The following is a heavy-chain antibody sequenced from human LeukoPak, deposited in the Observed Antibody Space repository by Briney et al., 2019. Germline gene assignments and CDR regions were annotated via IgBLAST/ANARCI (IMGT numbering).Heavy chain of an antibody. V-gene: IGHV1-69*13. J-gene: IGHJ4*02. D-gene: IGHD2/OR15-2a*01. CDR2: IIPLFGTT. Sequence: ASVKVSCKAFGGALSSSTITWVRQARGHWLEWMGGIIPLFGTTNYAQKFRGRVTITADAPTSTAYMDLSSLTSDDTAVYFCAIGHGNNAPIDSWGQGTLVTVSS. CDR1: GGALSSST. CDR3: AIGHGNNAPIDS.